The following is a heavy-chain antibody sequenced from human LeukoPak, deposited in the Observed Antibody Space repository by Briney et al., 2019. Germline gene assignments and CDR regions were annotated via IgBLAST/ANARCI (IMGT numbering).Heavy chain of an antibody. Sequence: GESLKISCQGSGYSFSHHWIAWVRKMPGKGLEWMAMMYPGDSDTRYSPSFQGQVTISVDKSISTAYLQWNSLKASDTGMYYCARRDTSGSLFWFDPWGQGILVTVSS. J-gene: IGHJ5*02. CDR1: GYSFSHHW. CDR2: MYPGDSDT. CDR3: ARRDTSGSLFWFDP. D-gene: IGHD3-10*01. V-gene: IGHV5-51*01.